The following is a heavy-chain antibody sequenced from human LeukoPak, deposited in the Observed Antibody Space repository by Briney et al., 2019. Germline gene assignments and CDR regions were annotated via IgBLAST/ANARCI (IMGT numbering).Heavy chain of an antibody. Sequence: SETLSLTCTVSGGSISSGSYYWRWIRQPPGKGLEWIVYIYYSGSTNYNPSLKSRVTISVDTSKNQFSLKLSSVTAADTAVYYCARGLARGWYSYWGQGTLVTVSS. CDR3: ARGLARGWYSY. CDR2: IYYSGST. V-gene: IGHV4-61*01. CDR1: GGSISSGSYY. J-gene: IGHJ4*02. D-gene: IGHD6-19*01.